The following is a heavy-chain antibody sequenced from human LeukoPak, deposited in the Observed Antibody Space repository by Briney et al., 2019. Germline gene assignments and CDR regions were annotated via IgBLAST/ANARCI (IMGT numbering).Heavy chain of an antibody. V-gene: IGHV1-2*02. J-gene: IGHJ2*01. CDR3: ARTYGSSGLGYFDL. CDR2: INPNSGGT. Sequence: ASVKVSCKTSGYTFTGNHLHWVRQAPGQGLEWMGGINPNSGGTKSAQKFQGRVTMTRDTSFSTAYMVLSGLRSDDTAVYYCARTYGSSGLGYFDLWGRGTLVTVSS. CDR1: GYTFTGNH. D-gene: IGHD6-13*01.